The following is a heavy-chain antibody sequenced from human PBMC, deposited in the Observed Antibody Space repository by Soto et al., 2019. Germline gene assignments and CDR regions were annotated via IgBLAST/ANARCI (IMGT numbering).Heavy chain of an antibody. D-gene: IGHD3-9*01. V-gene: IGHV1-3*01. Sequence: GASVKVSCKASGYTFTSYAVHWVRQAPGQRLEWMGWINAGNANTKYSQKFQGRVTITRDTSASTAYMELSSLRSEDTAVYYCARTLYAILTGPVYNWFAPWGQGPLVTVSS. CDR2: INAGNANT. CDR1: GYTFTSYA. J-gene: IGHJ5*02. CDR3: ARTLYAILTGPVYNWFAP.